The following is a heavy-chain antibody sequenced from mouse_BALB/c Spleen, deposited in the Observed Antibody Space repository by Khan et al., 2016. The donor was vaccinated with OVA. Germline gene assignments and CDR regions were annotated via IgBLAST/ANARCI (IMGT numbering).Heavy chain of an antibody. D-gene: IGHD2-14*01. V-gene: IGHV5-12*02. Sequence: EVELVESGGGSVQPGGFLKLSCSTSGFSFSDFYMYWGRQTPEKRLEWVTYICFGAGSTYYLYTVKGRFTISRDNAKNTLYLQMSHLKSEDIAMYCGERHGYDGVADWGQGTLVTVSA. CDR1: GFSFSDFY. CDR3: ERHGYDGVAD. CDR2: ICFGAGST. J-gene: IGHJ3*01.